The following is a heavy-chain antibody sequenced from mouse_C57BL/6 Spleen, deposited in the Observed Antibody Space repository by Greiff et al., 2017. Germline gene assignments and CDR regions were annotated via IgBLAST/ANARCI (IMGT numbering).Heavy chain of an antibody. CDR3: ARSDYYCSRYFDV. Sequence: VQLQQPGAELVKPGASVKLSCKASGYTFTSYWMHWVKQRPGQGLEWIGMIHPNSGSTNYNEKFKSKATLTVDKSSSTAYMQLSSLTSEDSAVYYCARSDYYCSRYFDVWGTGTTVTVSS. CDR1: GYTFTSYW. D-gene: IGHD1-1*01. CDR2: IHPNSGST. V-gene: IGHV1-64*01. J-gene: IGHJ1*03.